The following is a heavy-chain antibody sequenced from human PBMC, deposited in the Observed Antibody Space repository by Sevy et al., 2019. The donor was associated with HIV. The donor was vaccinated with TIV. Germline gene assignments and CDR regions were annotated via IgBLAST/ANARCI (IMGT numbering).Heavy chain of an antibody. V-gene: IGHV4-30-4*01. Sequence: SETLSLTCTVSGGSISSGDYYWSWIRQPPGKGLEWIGYIYYSGSTYYNPSLKSRVTISVDTSKNQFSLKLSSVTAAETAVYYCARGWPTYYYDSSGYYPFDYWGQGTLVTVSS. CDR3: ARGWPTYYYDSSGYYPFDY. CDR1: GGSISSGDYY. J-gene: IGHJ4*02. D-gene: IGHD3-22*01. CDR2: IYYSGST.